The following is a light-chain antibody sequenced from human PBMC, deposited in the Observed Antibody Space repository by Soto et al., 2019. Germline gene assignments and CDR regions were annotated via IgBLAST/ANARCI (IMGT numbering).Light chain of an antibody. J-gene: IGLJ2*01. CDR1: SSDVGGYNY. Sequence: QSALTQPASVSGSLGQSITISCTGTSSDVGGYNYVSWYQQHPGKDPKVVIFEDTKRPSGVSSRFSGSKSGNTASLTVSGLQAEDEGDYYCSSYTSSRTVLFGGGTKVTVL. CDR3: SSYTSSRTVL. CDR2: EDT. V-gene: IGLV2-14*01.